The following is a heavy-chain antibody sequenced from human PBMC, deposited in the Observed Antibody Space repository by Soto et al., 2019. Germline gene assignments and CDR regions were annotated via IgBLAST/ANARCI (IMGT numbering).Heavy chain of an antibody. Sequence: QVQLVQSGAEVKKPGASVKVSCKASGYTFTSYPMHWVRQAPGQRLEWMGWISAGDGAAEYSQNFQGRVTITRDPSAGPVYMALSSLTYEDTAVYYCARRPGSEQWLTLDYWGQGTLVSVSS. J-gene: IGHJ4*02. CDR1: GYTFTSYP. CDR3: ARRPGSEQWLTLDY. D-gene: IGHD6-19*01. CDR2: ISAGDGAA. V-gene: IGHV1-3*01.